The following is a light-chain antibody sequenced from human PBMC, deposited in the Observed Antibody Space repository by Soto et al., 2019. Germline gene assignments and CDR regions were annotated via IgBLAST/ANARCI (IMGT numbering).Light chain of an antibody. V-gene: IGKV3-20*01. CDR3: QQYDTSPWT. J-gene: IGKJ1*01. CDR2: GAS. CDR1: QSVSSTY. Sequence: EIVLTQSPGTLSLSPGERATLSCRASQSVSSTYLAWFQQKPGQAPRLLMYGASNRATGIPDKFSGSGSGTHCTLTISRLEPEDFAVYYCQQYDTSPWTFGQGTKLEV.